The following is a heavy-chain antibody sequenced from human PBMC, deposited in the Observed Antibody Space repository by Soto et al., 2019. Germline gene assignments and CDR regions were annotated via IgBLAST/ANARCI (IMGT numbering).Heavy chain of an antibody. J-gene: IGHJ4*02. CDR2: IGTAGDT. V-gene: IGHV3-13*01. CDR3: ARGSGSSWPTHFDY. CDR1: GFTFSSYD. D-gene: IGHD6-13*01. Sequence: QAEGSLRLSCAASGFTFSSYDMHWVRQATGKGLEWVSAIGTAGDTYYPGSVKGRFTISRENAKNSLYLQMNSLRAGDTAVYYCARGSGSSWPTHFDYWGQGTLVTVSS.